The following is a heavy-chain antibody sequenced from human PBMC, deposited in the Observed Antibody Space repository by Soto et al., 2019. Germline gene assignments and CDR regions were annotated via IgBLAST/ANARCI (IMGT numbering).Heavy chain of an antibody. D-gene: IGHD2-15*01. CDR1: GGSISTYY. Sequence: QVQLQESGPGLVKPSETLSLTCTVSGGSISTYYWSWIRQPPGKGLEWIGYIYYNGSTNYNPSLKSRVTISVDTSSNQFSRKLSSVTTADTAVYYCARGRYCSGGTCYELGFDYWGQGSLVPVSS. CDR3: ARGRYCSGGTCYELGFDY. V-gene: IGHV4-59*01. J-gene: IGHJ4*02. CDR2: IYYNGST.